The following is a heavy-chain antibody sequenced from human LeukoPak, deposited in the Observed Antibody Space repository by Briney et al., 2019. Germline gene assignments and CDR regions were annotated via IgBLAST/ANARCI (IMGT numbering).Heavy chain of an antibody. CDR2: ISYDGSNK. Sequence: PGGSLRLSCAVSGFTFSSYAMHWVRQAPGKGLEWVAVISYDGSNKYYADSVKGRFTISRDNYNNTLYLQMNSLRTEDTAVYYCARDWHHYGYFDYWGQGTLVTVSS. CDR1: GFTFSSYA. J-gene: IGHJ4*02. V-gene: IGHV3-30-3*01. D-gene: IGHD4-17*01. CDR3: ARDWHHYGYFDY.